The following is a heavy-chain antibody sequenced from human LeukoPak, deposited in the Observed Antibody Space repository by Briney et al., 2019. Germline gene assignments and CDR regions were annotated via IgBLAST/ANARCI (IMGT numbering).Heavy chain of an antibody. J-gene: IGHJ4*02. CDR2: INPGGST. V-gene: IGHV4-34*01. CDR3: ARVMYDILTGYPYFDY. D-gene: IGHD3-9*01. Sequence: SETLSLTCAVYGGSFSNYYWSWIRQPPGKGLEWIGEINPGGSTDYNPSLKSRVSISVDKSKNQFSLKLSSVTAADTAVYYCARVMYDILTGYPYFDYWGQGTLVTVSS. CDR1: GGSFSNYY.